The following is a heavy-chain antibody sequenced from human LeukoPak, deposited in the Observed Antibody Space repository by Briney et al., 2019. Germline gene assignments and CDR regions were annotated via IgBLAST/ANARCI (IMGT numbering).Heavy chain of an antibody. V-gene: IGHV3-48*04. J-gene: IGHJ5*02. CDR1: GFTFSSYS. D-gene: IGHD2-8*01. Sequence: GGSLRLPCAASGFTFSSYSMNWLRQAPGKGLEWVSYISSSSSTIYYADSVKGRFTISRDNAKNSLYLQMNSLRAEDTAVYYCAREGRYCTNGVCSLWFDPWGQGTLVTVSS. CDR2: ISSSSSTI. CDR3: AREGRYCTNGVCSLWFDP.